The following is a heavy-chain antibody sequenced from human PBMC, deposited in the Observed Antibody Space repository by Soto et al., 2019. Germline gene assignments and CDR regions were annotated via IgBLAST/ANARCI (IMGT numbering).Heavy chain of an antibody. CDR2: MFYGVST. J-gene: IGHJ4*02. CDR1: GSSINSSVYY. D-gene: IGHD6-6*01. CDR3: ARLPSRHLVDY. Sequence: QLQVQASGPGLVKPSETLSLTCTVSGSSINSSVYYWGWIRHPPGKGLEWIGSMFYGVSTYYNPSLKRRVTVSVDPSKNQCSLILRSVTAADTAVYYCARLPSRHLVDYWGQGTLVTVSS. V-gene: IGHV4-39*01.